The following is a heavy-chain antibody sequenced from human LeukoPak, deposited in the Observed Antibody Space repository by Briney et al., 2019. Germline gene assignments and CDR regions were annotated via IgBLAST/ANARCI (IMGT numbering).Heavy chain of an antibody. Sequence: SVKVSCKASGGTFSSYAISWVRQAPGQGLEWMGGIIPIFGTANYAQKFQGRVTITADESTSTAYMELSSLRSEDTAVYYCARDPYLDRVPAAMGDYYYGMDVWGQGTTVTVSS. J-gene: IGHJ6*02. V-gene: IGHV1-69*13. D-gene: IGHD2-2*01. CDR3: ARDPYLDRVPAAMGDYYYGMDV. CDR1: GGTFSSYA. CDR2: IIPIFGTA.